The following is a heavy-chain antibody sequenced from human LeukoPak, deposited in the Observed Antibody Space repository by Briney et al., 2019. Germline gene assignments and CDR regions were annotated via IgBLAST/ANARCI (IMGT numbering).Heavy chain of an antibody. V-gene: IGHV4-30-2*01. CDR2: IYHGGSA. CDR3: ARSGYYGSGSYMPEIDY. J-gene: IGHJ4*02. CDR1: GGSISYGGYS. D-gene: IGHD3-10*01. Sequence: SQTLSLTCAAPGGSISYGGYSWSWIRQPPGTGLEWLGYIYHGGSAHYNPSLKSRVTISVDMSKNQFSLKLSSVTAADTAVYYCARSGYYGSGSYMPEIDYWGQGTLVTVSS.